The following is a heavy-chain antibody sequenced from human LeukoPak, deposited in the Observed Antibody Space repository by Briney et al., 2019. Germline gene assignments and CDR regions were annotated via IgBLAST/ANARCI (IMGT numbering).Heavy chain of an antibody. V-gene: IGHV6-1*01. CDR3: ASHRSDYGDYLAAFDI. CDR2: TYYRAKWYN. D-gene: IGHD4-17*01. Sequence: SQTLPLTCAISGDSLSSNSDAWLWIRQSPSRGLEWLGSTYYRAKWYNDYAISVRSRITITPSTSKTQFSLPLKSVTPPDTAMYYCASHRSDYGDYLAAFDIWGQGTMVTVSS. J-gene: IGHJ3*02. CDR1: GDSLSSNSDA.